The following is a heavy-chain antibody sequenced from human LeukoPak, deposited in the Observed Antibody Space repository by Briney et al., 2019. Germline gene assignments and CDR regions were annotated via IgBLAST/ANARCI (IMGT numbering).Heavy chain of an antibody. D-gene: IGHD3-3*02. CDR2: MNQDGSER. V-gene: IGHV3-7*01. CDR3: ARGGFRSSTFWED. CDR1: GFSFNEKW. J-gene: IGHJ3*01. Sequence: GGSLRLSCATTGFSFNEKWMTWVRQAPGKWLEWVANMNQDGSERYYVDSVKGRFTISRDNTKNSLYLQMNGLKVEDMAVYYCARGGFRSSTFWEDWGQGTMVTVSS.